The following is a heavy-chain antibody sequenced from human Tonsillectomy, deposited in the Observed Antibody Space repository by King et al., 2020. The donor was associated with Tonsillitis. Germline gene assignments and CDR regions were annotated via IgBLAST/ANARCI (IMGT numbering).Heavy chain of an antibody. CDR3: ARYVSGSFDY. CDR1: GGSISSSDQY. D-gene: IGHD1-26*01. CDR2: MYYSGTI. Sequence: QLQESGPGVVKPSETLSLTCTVSGGSISSSDQYWAWIRQPPGKGLEWIVYMYYSGTIFYNPSLKSRITISGGTSENRFSLKLSSVTAADTAVYFCARYVSGSFDYWGQGALVTVSS. J-gene: IGHJ4*02. V-gene: IGHV4-39*01.